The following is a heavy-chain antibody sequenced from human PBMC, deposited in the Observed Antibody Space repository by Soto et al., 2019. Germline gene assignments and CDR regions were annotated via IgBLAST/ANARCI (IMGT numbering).Heavy chain of an antibody. D-gene: IGHD6-19*01. CDR3: ARVVRGSGFGNAFDL. CDR1: GGTFSSYA. Sequence: QVQLVQSGAEVKKPGSSVKVSCKASGGTFSSYAISWVRQAPGQGLEWMGGIIPIFGTANYAQKFQGRVTIPAEESTSTDYMELGRLSSEDRAVYYCARVVRGSGFGNAFDLWGQGTMVTGSS. V-gene: IGHV1-69*01. CDR2: IIPIFGTA. J-gene: IGHJ3*01.